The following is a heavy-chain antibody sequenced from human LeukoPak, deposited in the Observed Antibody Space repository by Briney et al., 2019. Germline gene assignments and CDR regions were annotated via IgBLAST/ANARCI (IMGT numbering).Heavy chain of an antibody. CDR2: ISYDGSNK. Sequence: GRSLRLSCAASGFTFSSYAMHWVRQAPGKGLEWVAVISYDGSNKYYADSVKGRFTISRDNSKNTLYLQMNSLRAEDTAVYYCARESTRYYDFWSGYYTNPPYYFDYWGQGTLVTVSS. D-gene: IGHD3-3*01. CDR3: ARESTRYYDFWSGYYTNPPYYFDY. V-gene: IGHV3-30-3*01. CDR1: GFTFSSYA. J-gene: IGHJ4*02.